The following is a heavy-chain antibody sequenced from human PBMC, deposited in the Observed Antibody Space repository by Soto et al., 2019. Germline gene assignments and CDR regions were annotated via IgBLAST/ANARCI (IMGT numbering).Heavy chain of an antibody. D-gene: IGHD5-18*01. CDR1: GYSFTNYW. CDR2: IYPGDSDT. Sequence: PGESLKISCKGSGYSFTNYWIGWVRQMPGKGLEWMGIIYPGDSDTRYSPSFEGQVTISVDKSIITAYLQWNSLKASDTAMYYCARSAIYSYGANYFDYWGQGALVTVSS. J-gene: IGHJ4*02. V-gene: IGHV5-51*01. CDR3: ARSAIYSYGANYFDY.